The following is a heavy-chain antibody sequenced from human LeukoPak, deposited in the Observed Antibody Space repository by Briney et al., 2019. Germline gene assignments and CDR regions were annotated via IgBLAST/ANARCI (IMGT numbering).Heavy chain of an antibody. CDR3: ARLSSSWYYFDY. V-gene: IGHV4-4*07. D-gene: IGHD6-13*01. CDR2: IYTSGST. Sequence: SETLSLTCTVSAGSISSYYWSWIRQPAGKGLEWIGRIYTSGSTNYSPSLKSRITMSVDTSKRQFSLKLSSVTAADTAVYYCARLSSSWYYFDYWGQGTLVTVSS. CDR1: AGSISSYY. J-gene: IGHJ4*02.